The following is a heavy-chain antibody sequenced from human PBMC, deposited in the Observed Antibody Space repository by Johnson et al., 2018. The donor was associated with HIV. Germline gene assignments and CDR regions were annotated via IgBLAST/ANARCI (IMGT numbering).Heavy chain of an antibody. CDR3: ARRFFPGITVALDAFDI. D-gene: IGHD6-19*01. Sequence: QMLLVESGGGLVKPGGSLRLSCAAFGFTFFDYYMSWIRQAPGKGLEWVSYISSSGSTIYYADSVKGRFTISRDNAKNSLYLQMNSLRAEDTAVYYCARRFFPGITVALDAFDIWGRGTMVTVSS. CDR1: GFTFFDYY. J-gene: IGHJ3*02. CDR2: ISSSGSTI. V-gene: IGHV3-11*04.